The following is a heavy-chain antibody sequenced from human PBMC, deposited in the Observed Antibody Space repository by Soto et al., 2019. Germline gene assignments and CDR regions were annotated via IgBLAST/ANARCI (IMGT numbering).Heavy chain of an antibody. D-gene: IGHD3-3*01. Sequence: VASVKVSCKASGYTFTNYDINWVRQASGQGLEWMGWMNPHSGNTGYAQKFQGRVTMTSDTSISTAYMELSSLRSEDTAVYYCARKTMGVEYYSGMDVWGQGTTVTVSS. V-gene: IGHV1-8*01. CDR2: MNPHSGNT. CDR3: ARKTMGVEYYSGMDV. CDR1: GYTFTNYD. J-gene: IGHJ6*02.